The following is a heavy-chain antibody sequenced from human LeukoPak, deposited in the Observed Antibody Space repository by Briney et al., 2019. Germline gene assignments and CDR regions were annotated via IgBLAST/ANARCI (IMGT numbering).Heavy chain of an antibody. J-gene: IGHJ4*02. CDR1: GFTFSSYG. D-gene: IGHD5-24*01. CDR3: AKHEEMATIRYFDY. CDR2: IWYDGSNK. Sequence: GGSLRLSCAASGFTFSSYGMHWVRQAPGKGLEWVAVIWYDGSNKYYADSVKGRFTISRDNSKNTLYLQMNSLRAEDTAVYYCAKHEEMATIRYFDYWGQGTLVTVSS. V-gene: IGHV3-33*06.